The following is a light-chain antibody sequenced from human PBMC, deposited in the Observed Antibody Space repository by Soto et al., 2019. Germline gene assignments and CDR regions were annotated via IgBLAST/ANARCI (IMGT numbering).Light chain of an antibody. CDR1: SSDFGAYDY. CDR2: DVS. Sequence: QSALTQPASVSGSPGQSITISGTGSSSDFGAYDYVSWYQQHPGKAPKLMIYDVSFRPSGVSHRFSGSKSGNTASLSISGLQAEDEADYYCTSYATYSSDVVFGGGTKVTVL. J-gene: IGLJ2*01. CDR3: TSYATYSSDVV. V-gene: IGLV2-14*03.